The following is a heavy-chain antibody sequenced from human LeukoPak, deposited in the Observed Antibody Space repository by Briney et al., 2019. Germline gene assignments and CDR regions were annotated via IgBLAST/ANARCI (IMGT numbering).Heavy chain of an antibody. J-gene: IGHJ4*02. Sequence: GASVKVSCKASGYTFISYGITWVRQAPGQGLEWLGWISAYNGNIDYAQKLQGRVTLTTDTSTSTAYMEVRSLRSEDTAVYYCVGDIAAAGTSGGWGQGTLVTVSS. V-gene: IGHV1-18*01. CDR2: ISAYNGNI. CDR3: VGDIAAAGTSGG. CDR1: GYTFISYG. D-gene: IGHD6-13*01.